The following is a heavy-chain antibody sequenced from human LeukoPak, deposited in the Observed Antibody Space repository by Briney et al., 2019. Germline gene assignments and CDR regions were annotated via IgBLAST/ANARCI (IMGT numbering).Heavy chain of an antibody. CDR3: ARVGALSSSWLLY. V-gene: IGHV3-74*01. Sequence: GGSLRLSCVASGFTLSSNWMHWVRQAPGKGLVWLSRINGVGSSTPYADSVKGRFTISRDNAKNSLYLQMNSLSAEDTAVYYCARVGALSSSWLLYWGQGTLVTVSS. CDR1: GFTLSSNW. CDR2: INGVGSST. J-gene: IGHJ4*02. D-gene: IGHD6-13*01.